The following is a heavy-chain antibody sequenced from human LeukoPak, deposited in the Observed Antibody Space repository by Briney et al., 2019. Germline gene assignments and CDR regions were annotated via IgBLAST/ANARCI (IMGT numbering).Heavy chain of an antibody. Sequence: GGSLRLSCAASGFTFSSYAMSWVRQAPGKGLEWVSAISGSGGSTYYADSVKGRFTISRVNSKNTLYLQMNSLRAEDTAVYYCAKVGIVVVVAATSDFDYWGQGTLVTVSS. CDR1: GFTFSSYA. CDR2: ISGSGGST. CDR3: AKVGIVVVVAATSDFDY. V-gene: IGHV3-23*01. J-gene: IGHJ4*02. D-gene: IGHD2-15*01.